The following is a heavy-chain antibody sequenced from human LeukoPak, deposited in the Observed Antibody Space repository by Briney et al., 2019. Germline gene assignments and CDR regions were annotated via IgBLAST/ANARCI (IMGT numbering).Heavy chain of an antibody. V-gene: IGHV4-59*01. CDR1: GGSISSYY. D-gene: IGHD3-22*01. J-gene: IGHJ4*02. CDR2: IYYSGST. CDR3: ARGGSSGYYYFMPLDY. Sequence: SETLSLTCTVSGGSISSYYWSWIRQPPGKGLEWIGYIYYSGSTNYNPSLKSRVTISVDTSKSQFSLKLSSVTAADTAVYYCARGGSSGYYYFMPLDYWGQGTLVTVSS.